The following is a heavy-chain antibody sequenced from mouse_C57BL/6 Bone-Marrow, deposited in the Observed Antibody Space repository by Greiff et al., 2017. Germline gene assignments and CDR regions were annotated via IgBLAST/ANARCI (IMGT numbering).Heavy chain of an antibody. D-gene: IGHD4-1*01. CDR3: TRVRLGFDY. CDR1: GFTFSSYA. J-gene: IGHJ2*01. Sequence: EVQGVESGAGLVKPGGSLKLSCAASGFTFSSYAMSWVRQTPEKRLEWVAYISSGGDYIYYADTVKGRFTIARDNARNTLYLQMSSLKSEDTAMYYCTRVRLGFDYWGQGTTLTVSS. CDR2: ISSGGDYI. V-gene: IGHV5-9-1*02.